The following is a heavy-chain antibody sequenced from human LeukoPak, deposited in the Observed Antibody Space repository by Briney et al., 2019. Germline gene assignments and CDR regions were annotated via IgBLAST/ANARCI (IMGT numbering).Heavy chain of an antibody. J-gene: IGHJ4*02. CDR1: GFTFSSYW. CDR3: VRHSDY. CDR2: MKQDGSER. Sequence: GGSLRLSCVASGFTFSSYWMSWVRQAPGNGLEWVASMKQDGSERHYVDSVKGRFTISRDNAKNSLFLEVKSLRAEDTAVYYCVRHSDYWGQGTLVTVSS. V-gene: IGHV3-7*01.